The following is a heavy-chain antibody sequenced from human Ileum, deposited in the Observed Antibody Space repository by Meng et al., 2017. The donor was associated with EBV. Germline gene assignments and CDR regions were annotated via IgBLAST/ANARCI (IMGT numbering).Heavy chain of an antibody. V-gene: IGHV4-4*03. J-gene: IGHJ4*02. Sequence: QRHLETTGPVSWKAPGGLSRNCAISCDPMRSQKWRCWIGQRQRKRLDCTGAIYYRGRTVYNPSFTVRTAMSVDKSKNHNALTVCSVAAADTAVYYCASGRYYAWHSWGRGTLVTVSS. CDR3: ASGRYYAWHS. D-gene: IGHD3-22*01. CDR1: CDPMRSQKW. CDR2: IYYRGRT.